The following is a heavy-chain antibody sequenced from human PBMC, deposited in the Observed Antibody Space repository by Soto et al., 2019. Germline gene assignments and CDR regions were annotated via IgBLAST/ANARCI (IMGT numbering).Heavy chain of an antibody. D-gene: IGHD3-3*01. V-gene: IGHV3-48*02. CDR2: ISSSSSTI. J-gene: IGHJ6*02. Sequence: LXLSCASSGFTFSCYSMNWFRQAPVKGLEWVSYISSSSSTIYYADSVKGRFTISRDNAKNSLYLQMNSLRDGDTAVYYCARERVFGVVIPYDMDVWGQGTTVTVSS. CDR3: ARERVFGVVIPYDMDV. CDR1: GFTFSCYS.